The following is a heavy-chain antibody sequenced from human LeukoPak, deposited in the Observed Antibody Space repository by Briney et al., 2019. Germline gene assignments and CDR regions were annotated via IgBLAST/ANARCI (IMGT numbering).Heavy chain of an antibody. V-gene: IGHV3-13*01. J-gene: IGHJ4*02. CDR2: IDTAGDT. D-gene: IGHD2-8*01. Sequence: GGSLRLSCVASGFTFSNYDMHWVRQPTGKGLEWVSAIDTAGDTYYPGSVKGRFTISRENAKNSLYLQMSSLRAGDTAVYYCAKASYCTNGVCYTFDYWGQGTLVTVSS. CDR3: AKASYCTNGVCYTFDY. CDR1: GFTFSNYD.